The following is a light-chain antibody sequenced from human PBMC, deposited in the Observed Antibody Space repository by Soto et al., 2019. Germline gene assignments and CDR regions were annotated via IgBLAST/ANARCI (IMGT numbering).Light chain of an antibody. CDR1: SSNIGAGYD. Sequence: QSVLTQPPSVSGAPGQRVALSCAGTSSNIGAGYDVHWYQHLPGTATKLLIFVNINRPEGFPDRFSGSKSGTSASLAISGLQAADEGYYYCQTYDTGVSGSIFGGGTKVTVL. V-gene: IGLV1-40*01. CDR3: QTYDTGVSGSI. CDR2: VNI. J-gene: IGLJ2*01.